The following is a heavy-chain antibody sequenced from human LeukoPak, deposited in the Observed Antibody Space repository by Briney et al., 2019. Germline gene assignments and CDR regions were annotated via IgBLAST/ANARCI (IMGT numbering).Heavy chain of an antibody. CDR2: ISAYNGNT. D-gene: IGHD2-2*01. V-gene: IGHV1-18*04. J-gene: IGHJ4*02. CDR1: GYTFTSYG. Sequence: GASVKVSCKTSGYTFTSYGITWVRQAPGQGLEWMGWISAYNGNTNYAKKLQGRVTMTTDTSTSTAYMELRSLRSDDTAVYYCARGESPNCSSTRCYFLFWGQGTLVTVSS. CDR3: ARGESPNCSSTRCYFLF.